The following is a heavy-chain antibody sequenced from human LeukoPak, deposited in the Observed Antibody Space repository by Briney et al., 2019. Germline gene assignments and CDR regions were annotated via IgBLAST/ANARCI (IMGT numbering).Heavy chain of an antibody. CDR3: AREGTSIAARPGYGMDV. V-gene: IGHV1-8*01. J-gene: IGHJ6*02. CDR1: GYTFTNYD. Sequence: GASVKVSCKTSGYTFTNYDINWVRQATGQGLEWMGWMNPNSGNTGYAQKFQGRVTMTRNTSISTAYMELSSLRSEDTAVYYCAREGTSIAARPGYGMDVWGQGTTVTVSS. D-gene: IGHD6-6*01. CDR2: MNPNSGNT.